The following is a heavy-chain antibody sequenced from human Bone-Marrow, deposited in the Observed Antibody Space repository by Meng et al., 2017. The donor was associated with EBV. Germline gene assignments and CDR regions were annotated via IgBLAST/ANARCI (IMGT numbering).Heavy chain of an antibody. D-gene: IGHD3-10*01. CDR1: GYTFSIFT. CDR3: VRFSNYVLDH. V-gene: IGHV1-18*01. Sequence: QSQLVQSGGEVQKPGASVRVSCKTSGYTFSIFTLNWVRQVPGQGFEWVGWIHGYSANTHYAQKFHGRVNMSTDTSTDTSYMELKNLRPDDTAIYYCVRFSNYVLDHWGQGTLVTVSS. J-gene: IGHJ4*02. CDR2: IHGYSANT.